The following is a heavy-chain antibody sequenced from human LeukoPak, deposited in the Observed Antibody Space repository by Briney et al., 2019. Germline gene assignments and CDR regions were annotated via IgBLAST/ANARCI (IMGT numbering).Heavy chain of an antibody. CDR1: GYTLTELS. J-gene: IGHJ4*02. Sequence: ASVKVSCKVSGYTLTELSMHWVRQAPGKGLEWMGGFDPEDGETIYAQKFQGRVTMTEDTSTDTAYMELSSLRSEDTAVYYCATDRMTTVTRDLDCWGQGTLVTVSS. V-gene: IGHV1-24*01. CDR2: FDPEDGET. D-gene: IGHD4-17*01. CDR3: ATDRMTTVTRDLDC.